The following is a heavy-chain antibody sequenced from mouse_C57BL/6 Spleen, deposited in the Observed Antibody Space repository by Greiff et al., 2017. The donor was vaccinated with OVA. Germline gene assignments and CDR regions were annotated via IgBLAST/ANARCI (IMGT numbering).Heavy chain of an antibody. CDR1: GYSITSGYD. V-gene: IGHV3-1*01. J-gene: IGHJ2*01. CDR2: ISYSGST. D-gene: IGHD2-1*01. CDR3: AREAEYYGNFYFDY. Sequence: EVQRVESGPGMVKPSQSLSLTCTVTGYSITSGYDWHWIRHFPGNKLEWMGYISYSGSTNYNPSLKSRISITHDTSKNHFFLKLNSVTTEDTATYYCAREAEYYGNFYFDYWGQGTTLTVSS.